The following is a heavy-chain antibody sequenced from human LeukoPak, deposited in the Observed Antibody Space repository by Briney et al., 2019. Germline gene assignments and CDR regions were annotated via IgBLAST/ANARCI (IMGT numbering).Heavy chain of an antibody. J-gene: IGHJ3*02. CDR1: GGSISSSSYY. CDR3: ALAMAGYHPDYAFDI. CDR2: IYYSGST. Sequence: PSETLSLTCTVSGGSISSSSYYWGWIRQPPGTGLEWIGSIYYSGSTYYNPSLKSRVTISVDTSKNQFSLKLSSVTAADTVVYYCALAMAGYHPDYAFDIWGQGTMVTVSS. D-gene: IGHD5-24*01. V-gene: IGHV4-39*01.